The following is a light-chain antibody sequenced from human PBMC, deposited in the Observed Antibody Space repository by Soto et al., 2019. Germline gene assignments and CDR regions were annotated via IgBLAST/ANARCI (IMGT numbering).Light chain of an antibody. J-gene: IGKJ3*01. V-gene: IGKV3-20*01. CDR3: QQYGSSYT. Sequence: EIVLTQSPGTLSLSPGERATLSCRASQSVSGRYLAWYQQKPGQAPRLLIYDASYRAPGIPDRFSGSGSGTDFTLTISRLEPEDFAVYYCQQYGSSYTFGPGTKVDIK. CDR2: DAS. CDR1: QSVSGRY.